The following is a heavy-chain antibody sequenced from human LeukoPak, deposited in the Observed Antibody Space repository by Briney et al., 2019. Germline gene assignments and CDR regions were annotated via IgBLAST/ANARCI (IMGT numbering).Heavy chain of an antibody. D-gene: IGHD1-7*01. CDR1: GYTFTSYY. J-gene: IGHJ3*02. V-gene: IGHV1-46*01. CDR3: ARDRQSITGTRDAFDI. CDR2: INPSGGST. Sequence: ASVKVSCKASGYTFTSYYMHWVRQAPGQGLKWMGIINPSGGSTSYAQKFQGRVTMTRDTSTSTVYMELSSLRSEDTAVYYCARDRQSITGTRDAFDIWGQGTMVTVSS.